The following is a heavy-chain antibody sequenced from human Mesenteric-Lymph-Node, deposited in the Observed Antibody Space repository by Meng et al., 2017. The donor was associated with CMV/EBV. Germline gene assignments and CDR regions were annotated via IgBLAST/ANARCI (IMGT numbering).Heavy chain of an antibody. D-gene: IGHD6-19*01. CDR1: GGSISSGGSY. V-gene: IGHV4-31*02. Sequence: GGSISSGGSYWSWIRQHPGKGLEWIGYIYYSGSTYYNPSLKSRVTISVDTSKNQFSLKLSSVTAADTAVYYCARGGTGIAVAGSLGYWGQGTLVTVSS. CDR3: ARGGTGIAVAGSLGY. CDR2: IYYSGST. J-gene: IGHJ4*02.